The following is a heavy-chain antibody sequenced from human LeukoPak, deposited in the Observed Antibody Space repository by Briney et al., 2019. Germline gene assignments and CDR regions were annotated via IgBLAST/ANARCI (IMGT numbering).Heavy chain of an antibody. CDR1: GYSISSGYY. CDR2: IYHSGST. V-gene: IGHV4-38-2*02. J-gene: IGHJ6*02. D-gene: IGHD4-23*01. Sequence: SETLSLTCTVSGYSISSGYYWGWIRQPPGKGLEWIGGIYHSGSTYYNPSLKSRVSISVDTSKNQFSLKLSSVTPADTAVYYCARAMHQSGNHYGMDVWGQGTTVTVSS. CDR3: ARAMHQSGNHYGMDV.